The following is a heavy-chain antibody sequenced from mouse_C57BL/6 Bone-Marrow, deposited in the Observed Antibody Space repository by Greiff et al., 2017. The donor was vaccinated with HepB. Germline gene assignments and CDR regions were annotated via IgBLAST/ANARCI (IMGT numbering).Heavy chain of an antibody. Sequence: EVQRVESGGGLVKPGGSLKLSCAASGFTFSSYAMSWVRQTPEKRLEWVATISDGGSYTYYPDNVKGRFTISRDNAKNNLYLQMSHLKSEDTAMYYCARDAPRHYYGSSYGYFDVWGTGTTVTVSS. CDR2: ISDGGSYT. V-gene: IGHV5-4*01. CDR1: GFTFSSYA. CDR3: ARDAPRHYYGSSYGYFDV. J-gene: IGHJ1*03. D-gene: IGHD1-1*01.